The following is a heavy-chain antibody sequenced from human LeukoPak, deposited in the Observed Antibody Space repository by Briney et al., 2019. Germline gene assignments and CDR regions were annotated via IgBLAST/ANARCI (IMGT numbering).Heavy chain of an antibody. D-gene: IGHD3-3*01. J-gene: IGHJ5*02. CDR1: GYTFTSYD. Sequence: ASVKVSCKASGYTFTSYDINWVRQATGQRLEWMGWMNPNSGNTGYAQKFQGRVTMTRNTSISTAYMELSSPRSEDTAVYYCARVSRGNYDFWSGYHSGNWFDPWGQGTLVTVSS. CDR2: MNPNSGNT. CDR3: ARVSRGNYDFWSGYHSGNWFDP. V-gene: IGHV1-8*01.